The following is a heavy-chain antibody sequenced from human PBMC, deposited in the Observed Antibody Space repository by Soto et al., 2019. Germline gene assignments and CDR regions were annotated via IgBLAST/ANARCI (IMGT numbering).Heavy chain of an antibody. CDR3: ARVGLLSYNCGMDV. Sequence: QVQLQESGPGLVKLSETLSLTCTVSGGSISRYYWSWIRQPPGKRLEWIGYIYYSGSTNYNHFLKRRITISVDTISNHFTEKRSFVTADDTALYYWARVGLLSYNCGMDVWGRGTTVTVSS. D-gene: IGHD3-10*01. J-gene: IGHJ6*02. CDR1: GGSISRYY. V-gene: IGHV4-59*01. CDR2: IYYSGST.